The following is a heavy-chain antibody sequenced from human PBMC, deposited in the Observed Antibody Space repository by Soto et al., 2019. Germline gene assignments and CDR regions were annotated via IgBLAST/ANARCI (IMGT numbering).Heavy chain of an antibody. D-gene: IGHD1-26*01. CDR2: LNQDGSEK. J-gene: IGHJ4*02. V-gene: IGHV3-7*03. Sequence: PGGSLRLSCAASGFTFTDYWMSWVRQAPGKGLEWVANLNQDGSEKNCVDSVKGRFTISRDNAKNSVYLQLNSLRAEDTAVYYCATDRFIGTYYANAVTYVLDNWGQGAPVTVSS. CDR3: ATDRFIGTYYANAVTYVLDN. CDR1: GFTFTDYW.